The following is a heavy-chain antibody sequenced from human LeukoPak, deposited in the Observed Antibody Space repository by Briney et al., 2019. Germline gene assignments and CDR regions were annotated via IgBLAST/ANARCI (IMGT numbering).Heavy chain of an antibody. CDR1: GFTFNNAW. V-gene: IGHV3-53*01. Sequence: QLGGSLRLSCATSGFTFNNAWMNWARQAPGKGLQWVSGIGQNAKSYYAESMKGRFTISRDNSKNTLYLQMNNLRAEDTAVYYCAKELEAAGVFDSWGQGALVTVSS. CDR3: AKELEAAGVFDS. J-gene: IGHJ4*02. D-gene: IGHD6-13*01. CDR2: IGQNAKS.